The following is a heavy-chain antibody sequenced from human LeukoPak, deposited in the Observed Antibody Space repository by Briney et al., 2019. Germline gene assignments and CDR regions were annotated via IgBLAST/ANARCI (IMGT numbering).Heavy chain of an antibody. CDR1: GGTFSSYA. Sequence: ASVKVSCKASGGTFSSYAISWVRQAPGQGLEWMGWINPNSGGTNYAQKFQGRVTMTRDTSISTAYMELSRLRSDDTAVYYCARTDGGFMVRGVMLPADPWGQGTLVTVSS. J-gene: IGHJ5*02. V-gene: IGHV1-2*02. D-gene: IGHD3-10*01. CDR3: ARTDGGFMVRGVMLPADP. CDR2: INPNSGGT.